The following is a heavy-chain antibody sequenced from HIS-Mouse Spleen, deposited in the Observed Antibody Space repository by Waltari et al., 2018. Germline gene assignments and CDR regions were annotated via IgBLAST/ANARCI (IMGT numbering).Heavy chain of an antibody. J-gene: IGHJ3*02. CDR2: IHYSGST. CDR3: ARDGYSGYGHDAFDI. D-gene: IGHD5-12*01. Sequence: QLQLQESDPGLVKPSETLSLTCTVPGASITSSRSSWGRIRQPPGKGLEWIGGIHYSGSTYYNPSLKSRVTISVDTSKNQFSLKLSSVTAADTAVYYCARDGYSGYGHDAFDIWGQGTMVTVSS. V-gene: IGHV4-39*07. CDR1: GASITSSRSS.